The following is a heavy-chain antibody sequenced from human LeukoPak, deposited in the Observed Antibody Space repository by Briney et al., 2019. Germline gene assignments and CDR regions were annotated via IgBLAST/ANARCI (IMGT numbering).Heavy chain of an antibody. CDR3: ARELSNYYGSGSSGFDP. CDR2: ISAYNGNT. D-gene: IGHD3-10*01. V-gene: IGHV1-18*01. CDR1: GYTFTSYG. Sequence: ASVKVSCKASGYTFTSYGISWVRQAPGQGLEWMGWISAYNGNTNYAQKLQGRVTMTTDTSTSTAYMELRSLRSDDTAVYYCARELSNYYGSGSSGFDPWGQGTLVTVSS. J-gene: IGHJ5*02.